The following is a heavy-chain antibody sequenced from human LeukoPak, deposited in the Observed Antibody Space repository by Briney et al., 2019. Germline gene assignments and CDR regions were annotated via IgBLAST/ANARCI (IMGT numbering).Heavy chain of an antibody. Sequence: GGSLRLSCAASGFTFSSYGMHWVREAPGKGLEWGAVISYDGSNKYYADPVKGRFTISRDNSKNTLYLQMNSLRAEDTAVYYCAKDQQRITMVRGVISYYFDYWGQGTLVTVSS. CDR3: AKDQQRITMVRGVISYYFDY. J-gene: IGHJ4*02. CDR1: GFTFSSYG. CDR2: ISYDGSNK. V-gene: IGHV3-30*18. D-gene: IGHD3-10*01.